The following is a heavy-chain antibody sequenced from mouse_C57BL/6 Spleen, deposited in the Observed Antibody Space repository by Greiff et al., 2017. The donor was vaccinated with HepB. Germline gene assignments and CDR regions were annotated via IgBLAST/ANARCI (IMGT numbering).Heavy chain of an antibody. CDR3: TRWLRPAMDY. CDR2: IDPETGGT. CDR1: GYTFTDYE. V-gene: IGHV1-15*01. Sequence: QVQLQQSGAELVRPGASVTLSCKASGYTFTDYEMHWVKQTPVHGLEWIGAIDPETGGTAYNQKFKGKAILTADKSSSTAYMELRSLTSEDSAVYYCTRWLRPAMDYWGQGTSVTVSS. J-gene: IGHJ4*01. D-gene: IGHD1-2*01.